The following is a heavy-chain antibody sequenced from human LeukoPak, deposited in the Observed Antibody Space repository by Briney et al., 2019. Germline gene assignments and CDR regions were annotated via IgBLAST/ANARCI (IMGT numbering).Heavy chain of an antibody. CDR1: GYTLTELS. J-gene: IGHJ4*02. CDR2: FDPEDGET. V-gene: IGHV1-24*01. Sequence: GASVKVSCKVSGYTLTELSMHWVRQAPGKGLEWMGGFDPEDGETIYAQKFQGRVTMTEDTSTDTAYMELSSLRSEDTAVYYCATPAELVVVNAFDYWDQGTLVTVSS. D-gene: IGHD3-22*01. CDR3: ATPAELVVVNAFDY.